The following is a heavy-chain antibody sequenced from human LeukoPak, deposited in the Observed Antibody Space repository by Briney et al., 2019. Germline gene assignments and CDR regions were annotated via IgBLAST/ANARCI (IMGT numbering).Heavy chain of an antibody. CDR3: ARRRYYDGVDY. CDR1: GDSISPSSYF. CDR2: IFYSGRA. D-gene: IGHD3-22*01. Sequence: SETLSLTCTVSGDSISPSSYFWAWLRQSPGKGLEWIGNIFYSGRAYYNPSLESRVTMSIDTSKNQFSLNLNSVTATDTAVYYCARRRYYDGVDYWGQGTLVTVSS. V-gene: IGHV4-39*01. J-gene: IGHJ4*02.